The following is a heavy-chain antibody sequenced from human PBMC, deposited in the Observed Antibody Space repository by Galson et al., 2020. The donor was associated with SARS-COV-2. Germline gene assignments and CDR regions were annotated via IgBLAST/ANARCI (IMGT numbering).Heavy chain of an antibody. CDR1: GGSIRSSSYY. CDR2: IYYSGST. Sequence: SETLSLTCTVSGGSIRSSSYYWGWIRQPPGKGLEWIGSIYYSGSTYYNPSLKSRVTISVDTSKNQFSLKLSSVTAADTAVYYCASLWFGEVLCNCFDPWGQGTLVTFSS. V-gene: IGHV4-39*01. CDR3: ASLWFGEVLCNCFDP. J-gene: IGHJ5*02. D-gene: IGHD3-10*01.